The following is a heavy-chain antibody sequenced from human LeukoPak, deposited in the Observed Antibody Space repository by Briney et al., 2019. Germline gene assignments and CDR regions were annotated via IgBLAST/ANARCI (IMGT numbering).Heavy chain of an antibody. V-gene: IGHV3-30*02. Sequence: GGSLRLSCAASGFIFSSYGMHWVRQAPGKGLEWVAFIRYDGSQKFHADSVKDRFTISRDNSKNTLFLQMNSLRPEDTAVYYCAKDRGDCYDYWGQGALDTVSS. D-gene: IGHD2-21*01. CDR3: AKDRGDCYDY. CDR2: IRYDGSQK. CDR1: GFIFSSYG. J-gene: IGHJ4*02.